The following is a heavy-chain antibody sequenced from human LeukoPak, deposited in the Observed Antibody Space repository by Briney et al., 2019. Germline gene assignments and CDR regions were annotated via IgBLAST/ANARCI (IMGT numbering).Heavy chain of an antibody. Sequence: GGSLRLSCAASGFTFSSYAMSWVRQAPGKGLEWVSVISGSGGSTYYADSVKGRFTISRDNSKNTLYLQMNSLRAEDTAVYYCAKAESWGDCSGGSCYSDYWGQGTLVTVSS. D-gene: IGHD2-15*01. J-gene: IGHJ4*02. CDR2: ISGSGGST. V-gene: IGHV3-23*01. CDR1: GFTFSSYA. CDR3: AKAESWGDCSGGSCYSDY.